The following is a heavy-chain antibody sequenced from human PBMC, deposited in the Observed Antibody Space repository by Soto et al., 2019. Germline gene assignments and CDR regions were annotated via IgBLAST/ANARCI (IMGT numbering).Heavy chain of an antibody. J-gene: IGHJ4*02. Sequence: QVQLVQSGAEVRKPGSSVKVSCKASGGTFSRHGISWVRQAPGQGLEWMGGIIPIFGTANHAQKFQGRVMTTADESTSTSYVELRILRAEDTEVYYCARGWGYDNNDYYYAYWGQGTLVIVSS. D-gene: IGHD3-22*01. CDR3: ARGWGYDNNDYYYAY. V-gene: IGHV1-69*01. CDR2: IIPIFGTA. CDR1: GGTFSRHG.